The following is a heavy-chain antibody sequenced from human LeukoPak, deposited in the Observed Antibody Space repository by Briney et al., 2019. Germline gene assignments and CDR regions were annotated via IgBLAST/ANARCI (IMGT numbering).Heavy chain of an antibody. CDR2: IYYSGST. CDR1: GGSISSSSYY. Sequence: SETLSLTCTVSGGSISSSSYYWGWIRQPPGKGLEWIGSIYYSGSTYYNPSLKSRVTISVDTSKNQFSLKLSSVTAADTAVYYCARRSDYGDSSWGQGTLVTVSS. J-gene: IGHJ5*02. CDR3: ARRSDYGDSS. V-gene: IGHV4-39*01. D-gene: IGHD4-17*01.